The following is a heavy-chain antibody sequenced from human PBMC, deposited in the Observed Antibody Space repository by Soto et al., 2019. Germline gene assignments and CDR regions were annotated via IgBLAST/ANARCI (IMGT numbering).Heavy chain of an antibody. Sequence: LSLTCTVSGGSITTGGYYWSWIRQLPGKGLEWIGHRYYSESTYYNPSLKSRVSISLDTSKNQFSLKLSFVTAADTAMYYCARTKCSGGSCYSWSLDYWGQGTPVTVSS. CDR2: RYYSEST. J-gene: IGHJ4*02. V-gene: IGHV4-31*03. CDR1: GGSITTGGYY. CDR3: ARTKCSGGSCYSWSLDY. D-gene: IGHD2-15*01.